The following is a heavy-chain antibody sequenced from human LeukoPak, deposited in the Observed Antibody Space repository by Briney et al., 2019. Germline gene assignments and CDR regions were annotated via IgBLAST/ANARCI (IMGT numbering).Heavy chain of an antibody. CDR1: GFTFSSYW. Sequence: SGGSLRLSCAASGFTFSSYWMSWVRQAPGKGLERVANIKQNGSEKYYVDSVKGRFTISRDNAKNSLYLQMNSLRAEDTAVYYCARGGSSGWYEMDVWGKGTTVTVSS. J-gene: IGHJ6*04. CDR3: ARGGSSGWYEMDV. CDR2: IKQNGSEK. D-gene: IGHD6-19*01. V-gene: IGHV3-7*01.